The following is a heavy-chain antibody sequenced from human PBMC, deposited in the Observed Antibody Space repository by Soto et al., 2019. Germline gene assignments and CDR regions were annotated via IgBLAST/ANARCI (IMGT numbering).Heavy chain of an antibody. D-gene: IGHD6-13*01. CDR1: GFTFSSYA. CDR2: ISGSDGST. Sequence: GGSLRLSCAASGFTFSSYAMSWVRQAPGKGLEWVSAISGSDGSTYYADSVKGRFTISRDNSKNTLYLQMNSLRAEDTAVYYCAKDYPPRIAAAGTSLYYFDYWGQGTLVTVSP. J-gene: IGHJ4*02. CDR3: AKDYPPRIAAAGTSLYYFDY. V-gene: IGHV3-23*01.